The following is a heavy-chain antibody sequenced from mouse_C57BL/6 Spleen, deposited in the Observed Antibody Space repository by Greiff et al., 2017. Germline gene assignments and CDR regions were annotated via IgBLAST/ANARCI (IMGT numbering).Heavy chain of an antibody. CDR2: IDPSDSYT. CDR3: ASSPYYRPPAWVAY. V-gene: IGHV1-50*01. D-gene: IGHD2-14*01. Sequence: QVQLKQPGAELVKPGASVKLSCKASGYTFTSYWMQWVKQRPGQGLEWIGEIDPSDSYTNYNQKFKGKATLTVDTSSSTAYMQLSSLTSEDSAVYYCASSPYYRPPAWVAYWGQGTLVTVSA. J-gene: IGHJ3*01. CDR1: GYTFTSYW.